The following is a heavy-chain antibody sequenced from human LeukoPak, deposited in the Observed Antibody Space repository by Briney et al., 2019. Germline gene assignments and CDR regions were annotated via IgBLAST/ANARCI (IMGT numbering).Heavy chain of an antibody. Sequence: PGGSLRLSCAASGFTFSNYAMSWVRQAPGKGLEWVSSISGSGGSTFYADSVKGRCTISRDKSKNTLYLQMNSLRADDTAVYYCAKGAYGDYYYYYAMDVWGQGTTVTVSS. CDR2: ISGSGGST. D-gene: IGHD4/OR15-4a*01. CDR1: GFTFSNYA. J-gene: IGHJ6*02. CDR3: AKGAYGDYYYYYAMDV. V-gene: IGHV3-23*01.